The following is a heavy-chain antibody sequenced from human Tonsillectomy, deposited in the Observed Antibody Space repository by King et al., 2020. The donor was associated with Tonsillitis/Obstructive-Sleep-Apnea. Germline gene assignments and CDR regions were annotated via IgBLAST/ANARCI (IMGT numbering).Heavy chain of an antibody. D-gene: IGHD3-10*01. CDR2: INPNSGGT. CDR3: AGTRRGSGSYPLYYMDV. Sequence: VQLVESGAEVKKPGASVKVSCKASGYTFTGYYMHWVRQAPGQGLEWMGRINPNSGGTNYAQKFQGRVTMTRDTSISTAYMGLSRLRSDDTAVYYCAGTRRGSGSYPLYYMDVWGKGTTVTVSS. J-gene: IGHJ6*03. V-gene: IGHV1-2*06. CDR1: GYTFTGYY.